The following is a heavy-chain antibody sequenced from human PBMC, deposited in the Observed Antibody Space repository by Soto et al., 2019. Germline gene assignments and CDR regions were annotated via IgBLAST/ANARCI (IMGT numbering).Heavy chain of an antibody. CDR2: MNPNGGNT. Sequence: QVQLVQSGAEVKKPGASVKVSCKASGYTFTSYDINWVRQATGPGLEWMGWMNPNGGNTGYAQKFQGRVTMTRNTSISTAYMELSSLRSEDTAVYYCARGDLPMVWGVSNYYYYGMDVWGQGTTVTVSS. V-gene: IGHV1-8*01. J-gene: IGHJ6*02. CDR3: ARGDLPMVWGVSNYYYYGMDV. D-gene: IGHD3-10*01. CDR1: GYTFTSYD.